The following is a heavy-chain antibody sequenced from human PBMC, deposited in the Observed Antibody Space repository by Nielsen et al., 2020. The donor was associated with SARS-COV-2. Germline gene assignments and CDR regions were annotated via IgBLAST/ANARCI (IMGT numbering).Heavy chain of an antibody. V-gene: IGHV3-9*01. CDR1: GFTFDDYA. CDR2: ISWNSGSI. D-gene: IGHD4-17*01. Sequence: SLKISCAASGFTFDDYAMHWVRQAPGKGPEWVSGISWNSGSIGYADSVKGRFTISRDNAKNSLYLQMNSLRAEDTALYYCAKESDYGDYIDYWGQGTLVTVSS. J-gene: IGHJ4*02. CDR3: AKESDYGDYIDY.